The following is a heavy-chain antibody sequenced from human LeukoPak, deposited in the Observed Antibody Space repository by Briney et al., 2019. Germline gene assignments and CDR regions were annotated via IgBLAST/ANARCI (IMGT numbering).Heavy chain of an antibody. J-gene: IGHJ4*02. CDR3: ARAIRYQLLSDY. CDR2: MNPNSANT. CDR1: GYTFSTYD. D-gene: IGHD2-2*01. Sequence: ASVKVSCKTSGYTFSTYDINWLRQAAGQDLEWMGWMNPNSANTGFAQKFQGRAAITRDTSTATAYLELSGLTSEDTAVYYCARAIRYQLLSDYWGRGTLVTVSS. V-gene: IGHV1-8*03.